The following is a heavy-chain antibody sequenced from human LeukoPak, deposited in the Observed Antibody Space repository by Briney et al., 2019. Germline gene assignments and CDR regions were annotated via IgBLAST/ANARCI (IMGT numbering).Heavy chain of an antibody. Sequence: SETLSLTCTVSGGFISSYYWSWIRQPPGKGLEWIGYIYYSGSTNYNPSLKSRVTISVDTSKNQFSLKLSSVTAADTAVYYCARASTIVVVPAANGGAFDIWGQGTMVTVSS. D-gene: IGHD2-2*01. CDR1: GGFISSYY. V-gene: IGHV4-59*01. CDR2: IYYSGST. CDR3: ARASTIVVVPAANGGAFDI. J-gene: IGHJ3*02.